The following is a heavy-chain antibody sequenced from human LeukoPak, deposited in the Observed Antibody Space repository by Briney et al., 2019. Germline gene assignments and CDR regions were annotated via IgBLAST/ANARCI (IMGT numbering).Heavy chain of an antibody. Sequence: GASVKVSCKASGYTFTSYAISWVRQAPGQGLEWMGGIIPIFGTANYAQKFQGRVTITADKSTSTAYMELSSLRSEDTAVYYCARGEEAYCGGDCHIPGDYWGQGTLVTVSS. J-gene: IGHJ4*02. D-gene: IGHD2-21*02. CDR3: ARGEEAYCGGDCHIPGDY. CDR2: IIPIFGTA. V-gene: IGHV1-69*06. CDR1: GYTFTSYA.